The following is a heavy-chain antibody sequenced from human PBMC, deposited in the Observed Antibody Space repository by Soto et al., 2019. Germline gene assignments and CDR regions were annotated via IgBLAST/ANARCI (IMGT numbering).Heavy chain of an antibody. CDR3: ARDSGDHIWGSYRSNWFDP. D-gene: IGHD3-16*02. V-gene: IGHV1-18*01. Sequence: ASVKVSCKASGYTFTSYGISWVRQAPGQGLEWMGWISAYNGNTNYAQKLQGRVTMTTDTSTSTAYMELRSLRSDDTAVYYCARDSGDHIWGSYRSNWFDPWGQGTLVTVSS. J-gene: IGHJ5*02. CDR1: GYTFTSYG. CDR2: ISAYNGNT.